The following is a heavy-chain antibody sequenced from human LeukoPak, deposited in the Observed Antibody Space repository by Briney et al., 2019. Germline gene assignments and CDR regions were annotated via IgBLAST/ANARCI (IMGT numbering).Heavy chain of an antibody. CDR2: ISGSGGST. D-gene: IGHD3-10*01. J-gene: IGHJ4*02. V-gene: IGHV3-23*01. CDR1: GFTFSSYA. Sequence: GGSLRLSCAASGFTFSSYAMSWVRQAPGKGLEWVSAISGSGGSTYYADSVKGRFTISRDNSKNTLYLQMNSLRAEDTAVYYCARGSMVRGVIGYWGQGTLVTVSS. CDR3: ARGSMVRGVIGY.